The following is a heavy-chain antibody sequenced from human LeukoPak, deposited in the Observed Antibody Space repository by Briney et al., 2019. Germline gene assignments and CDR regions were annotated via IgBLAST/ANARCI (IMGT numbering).Heavy chain of an antibody. J-gene: IGHJ3*02. CDR3: AKDLSVFGDAFDI. CDR2: IWYDGSNK. CDR1: GFTFSSYW. V-gene: IGHV3-33*06. Sequence: PGGSLRLSCAASGFTFSSYWMHWVRQAPGKGLEWVAVIWYDGSNKYYADSVKGRFTISRDNSKNTLYLQMNSLRAEDTAVYYCAKDLSVFGDAFDIWGQGTMVTVSS. D-gene: IGHD3-3*02.